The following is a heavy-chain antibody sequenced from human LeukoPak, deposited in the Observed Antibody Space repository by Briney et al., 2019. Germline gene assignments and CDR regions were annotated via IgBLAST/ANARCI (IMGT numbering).Heavy chain of an antibody. CDR2: ISSSSYI. Sequence: GGSLRLSCAASGFTFSSYSMNWVRQAPGKGLEWVSSISSSSYIYYADSVKGRFTISRDNAKNSLYLQMNSLRAEDTAVYYCARDRTPYYDFWSGYSNSEGYYYYGMDVWGQGTTVTVSS. V-gene: IGHV3-21*01. CDR3: ARDRTPYYDFWSGYSNSEGYYYYGMDV. CDR1: GFTFSSYS. J-gene: IGHJ6*02. D-gene: IGHD3-3*01.